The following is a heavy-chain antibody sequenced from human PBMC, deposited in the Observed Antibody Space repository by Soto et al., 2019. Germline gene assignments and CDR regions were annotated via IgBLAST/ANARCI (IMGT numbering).Heavy chain of an antibody. Sequence: GGSLRLSCAASGFTFASYAMSWVRQAPGQGLEWVSGISGSGGGTYYADSVKGRFTISRDNSKNTLYLQMNSLRAEDTAVYYCAKDYKSSSSYRGFFGSWGQGTLVTVSS. V-gene: IGHV3-23*01. CDR3: AKDYKSSSSYRGFFGS. J-gene: IGHJ4*02. CDR2: ISGSGGGT. D-gene: IGHD6-6*01. CDR1: GFTFASYA.